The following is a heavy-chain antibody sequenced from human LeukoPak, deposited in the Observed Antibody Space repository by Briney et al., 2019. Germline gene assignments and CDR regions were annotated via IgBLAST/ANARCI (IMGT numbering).Heavy chain of an antibody. Sequence: SGGSLRLSCATSGFTFSSYAMSWVRQAPGKGLEWVSGIGASGGSTYYADSVKGRFTISRDNSKNTLYLQMNSLRAEDTAIYYCARDIELSTWGLGTMVTVSS. CDR2: IGASGGST. CDR1: GFTFSSYA. V-gene: IGHV3-23*01. CDR3: ARDIELST. J-gene: IGHJ3*01. D-gene: IGHD3-16*02.